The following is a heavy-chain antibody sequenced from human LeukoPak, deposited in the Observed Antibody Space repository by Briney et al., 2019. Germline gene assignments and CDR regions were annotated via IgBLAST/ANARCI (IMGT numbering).Heavy chain of an antibody. J-gene: IGHJ4*02. CDR3: ARRFYGSGSFFDY. V-gene: IGHV5-51*01. D-gene: IGHD3-10*01. CDR2: MYPGEADT. Sequence: GESLKIPFKGSGYSFIIYWSGGVRQIPGKGLEWMGIMYPGEADTKDSPSFKGQITISADKSNSTAYLQWSSLKASDTAMYYCARRFYGSGSFFDYWGQGTLVTVSS. CDR1: GYSFIIYW.